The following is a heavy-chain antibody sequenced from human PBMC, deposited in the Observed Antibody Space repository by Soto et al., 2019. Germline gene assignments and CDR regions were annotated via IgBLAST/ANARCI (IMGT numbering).Heavy chain of an antibody. J-gene: IGHJ5*01. Sequence: QVHLQESGPGLVKPSGTLSLTCDVSGGSITTNWWSWVRQPPGKGLEWIGEIYHSGTTNYNPSLRGRFTISVDKSNNHFSLDLNSVTAADSAIYYCARHIAVPRTRGFDYWGDGNLVTVAS. CDR2: IYHSGTT. CDR1: GGSITTNW. D-gene: IGHD6-19*01. V-gene: IGHV4-4*02. CDR3: ARHIAVPRTRGFDY.